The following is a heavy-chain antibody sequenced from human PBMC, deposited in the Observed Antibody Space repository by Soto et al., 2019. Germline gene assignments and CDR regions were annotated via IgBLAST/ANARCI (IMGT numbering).Heavy chain of an antibody. J-gene: IGHJ4*02. CDR2: ISGSGGST. D-gene: IGHD1-26*01. Sequence: EVQLLESGGGLVQPGGSLRLSCAASGFTFSSYAMRWVRQAPGKGLEWVSAISGSGGSTYYADSVKGRFTISRDNSKNTLYLQMKSLRSQDTAIYLCASLGSGSYYDYWGQGTLVTVSS. V-gene: IGHV3-23*01. CDR1: GFTFSSYA. CDR3: ASLGSGSYYDY.